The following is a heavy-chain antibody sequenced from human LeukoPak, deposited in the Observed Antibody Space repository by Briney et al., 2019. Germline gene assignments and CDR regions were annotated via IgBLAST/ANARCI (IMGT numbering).Heavy chain of an antibody. V-gene: IGHV3-21*01. Sequence: PGGSLRPSCAASGFTFSSYSMNWVRQAPGKGLEWVSSISSSSSYIYYADSVKGRFTISRDNAKNSLYLQMNSLRAEDTAVYYCATERGYSYGPFDYWGQGTLVTVSS. J-gene: IGHJ4*02. CDR2: ISSSSSYI. CDR3: ATERGYSYGPFDY. CDR1: GFTFSSYS. D-gene: IGHD5-18*01.